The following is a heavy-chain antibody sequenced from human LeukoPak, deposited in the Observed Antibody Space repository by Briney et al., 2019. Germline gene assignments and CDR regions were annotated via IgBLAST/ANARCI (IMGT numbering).Heavy chain of an antibody. V-gene: IGHV3-7*01. CDR3: AREGTFGYHYFEY. CDR1: GFTFSAYR. D-gene: IGHD3-3*01. J-gene: IGHJ4*02. CDR2: IYQGGSET. Sequence: PGGSLRLPCTVSGFTFSAYRMSCVRQAPGKGLEWVANIYQGGSETHYVDSVKGRFTISRDNAKNSLYLHLSSLRAEDTAVYYCAREGTFGYHYFEYWGQGALVTGSS.